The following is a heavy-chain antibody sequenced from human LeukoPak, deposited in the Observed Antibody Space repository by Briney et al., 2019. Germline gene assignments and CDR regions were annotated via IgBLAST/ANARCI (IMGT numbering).Heavy chain of an antibody. CDR1: GFTFSNAW. V-gene: IGHV3-15*07. D-gene: IGHD1-14*01. CDR2: IKSKANSGTT. Sequence: GGSLRLSCAGSGFTFSNAWMNWVRQGPGKGLEWVGRIKSKANSGTTDYAAPVKGRFAISRDDSKNTLYLQMNSLKTEDTAVYYCATDYPSAGFSGDWFDPWGQGTLVTVSS. CDR3: ATDYPSAGFSGDWFDP. J-gene: IGHJ5*02.